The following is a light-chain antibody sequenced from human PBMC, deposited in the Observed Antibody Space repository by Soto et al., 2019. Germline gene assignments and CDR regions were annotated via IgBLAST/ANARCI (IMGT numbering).Light chain of an antibody. J-gene: IGKJ3*01. CDR3: QQYDNRSRELT. V-gene: IGKV1-33*01. CDR2: DAS. CDR1: QYISNY. Sequence: DIQMTQSPSSLSASVGDRVTITCQASQYISNYLNWYQQKPGKAPKLLIYDASNLETGVPSRFSGSGSRTDFSCTISNMQPKDISTYYCQQYDNRSRELTLGPRTKVDIK.